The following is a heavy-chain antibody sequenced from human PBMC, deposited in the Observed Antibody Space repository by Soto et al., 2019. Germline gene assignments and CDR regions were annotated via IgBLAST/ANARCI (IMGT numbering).Heavy chain of an antibody. CDR3: ARDPIAAARDY. J-gene: IGHJ4*02. CDR1: GYTFPSYG. Sequence: GASVKVSCQASGYTFPSYGISWVRQAPGQGLEWMGWISAYNGNTNYAQKLQGRVTMTTDTSTSTAYMELRSLRSDVTALYYCARDPIAAARDYWGQGTLVTVSS. V-gene: IGHV1-18*01. CDR2: ISAYNGNT. D-gene: IGHD6-13*01.